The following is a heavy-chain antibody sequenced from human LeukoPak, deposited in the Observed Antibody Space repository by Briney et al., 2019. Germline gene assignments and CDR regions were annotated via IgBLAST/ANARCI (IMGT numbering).Heavy chain of an antibody. CDR1: GFTFSNYG. J-gene: IGHJ3*02. V-gene: IGHV3-30*03. CDR2: ISYDGSNK. D-gene: IGHD2-15*01. Sequence: GRSLRLSCAASGFTFSNYGMHWVRQAPGKGLEWVAVISYDGSNKYYADSVKGRFTLSRDNSKSTLYLQMNSLRTEDTAVYYCARQWVRGYCSGGSCYGDRAFDIWGQGTMVTVSS. CDR3: ARQWVRGYCSGGSCYGDRAFDI.